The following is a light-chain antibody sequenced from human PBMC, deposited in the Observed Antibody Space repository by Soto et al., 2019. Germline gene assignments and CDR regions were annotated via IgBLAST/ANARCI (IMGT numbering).Light chain of an antibody. Sequence: QSVLTQPPSVSGAPGQRVTISCTGSSSNIGAGSDVHWYRHLPGTAPKLIIYEGTKRPSGVSSRFSGSKSGNTASLTVSGLQSDDEADYFCCLYTSFFSFFGGGTKVTVL. CDR1: SSNIGAGSD. CDR3: CLYTSFFSF. CDR2: EGT. J-gene: IGLJ2*01. V-gene: IGLV1-40*01.